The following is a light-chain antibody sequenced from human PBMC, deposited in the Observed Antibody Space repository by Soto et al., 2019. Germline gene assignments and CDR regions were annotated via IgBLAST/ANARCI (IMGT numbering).Light chain of an antibody. Sequence: TVMTQSPATLTVSPGERATLSCRASQNVFTNVAWYQQKPGQAPRLLIYRASTRATGVPARFSGSGSGTEFTLTISSLQSEDFALYFCQQFSDWPPYTFGQGTKLEIK. V-gene: IGKV3-15*01. CDR2: RAS. J-gene: IGKJ2*01. CDR1: QNVFTN. CDR3: QQFSDWPPYT.